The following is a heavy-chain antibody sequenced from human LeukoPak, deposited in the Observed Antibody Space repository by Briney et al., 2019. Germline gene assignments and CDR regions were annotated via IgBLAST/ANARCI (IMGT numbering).Heavy chain of an antibody. Sequence: PGGSLRLSCAASGFTVSSNYMSWVRQAPGKGLEWVGRIKSKTDGGTTDYAAPVKGRFTISRDDSKNTLYLQMNSLKTEDTAVYYCHLQLWSGHVSDYWGQGTLVTVSS. J-gene: IGHJ4*02. D-gene: IGHD5-18*01. V-gene: IGHV3-15*01. CDR3: HLQLWSGHVSDY. CDR1: GFTVSSNY. CDR2: IKSKTDGGTT.